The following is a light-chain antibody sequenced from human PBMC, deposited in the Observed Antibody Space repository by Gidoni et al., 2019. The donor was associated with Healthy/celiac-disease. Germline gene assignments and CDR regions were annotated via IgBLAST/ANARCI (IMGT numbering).Light chain of an antibody. CDR3: QQSYSTPRT. J-gene: IGKJ1*01. CDR1: QSISSY. Sequence: DVHMTPSPSSLSASVGDRVTIPCRASQSISSYLNWYQQKPGKAPKLLIYAASSLQSGVPSRFSGSGSGTDFTLTISSLQPEDFATYYCQQSYSTPRTFGQGTKVEIK. V-gene: IGKV1-39*01. CDR2: AAS.